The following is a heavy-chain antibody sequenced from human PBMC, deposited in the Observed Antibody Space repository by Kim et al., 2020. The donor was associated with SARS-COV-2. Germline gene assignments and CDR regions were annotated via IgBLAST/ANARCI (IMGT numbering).Heavy chain of an antibody. CDR1: GGSIRSTSHY. V-gene: IGHV4-39*02. J-gene: IGHJ6*02. CDR2: IHYSGAT. D-gene: IGHD1-7*01. Sequence: SETLSLTCTVSGGSIRSTSHYWGWIRQTPGKGLEWLGSIHYSGATYDNPSLKSRITISIDTSKNHFSLKVSPVTAAATAVYYCVSENYSIYGMDVWGQGTAVSVSS. CDR3: VSENYSIYGMDV.